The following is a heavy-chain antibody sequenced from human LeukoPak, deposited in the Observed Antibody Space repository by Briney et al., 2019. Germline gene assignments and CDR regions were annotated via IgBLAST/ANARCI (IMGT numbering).Heavy chain of an antibody. D-gene: IGHD4-23*01. CDR1: GFTSSSFA. Sequence: AGGSLRLPCAASGFTSSSFAMHWVRQAPGKGLEWVAVLSYDGTNKYYADSVKGRFTISRDNSKNTLNLQMNSLRAEDTAIYYCAKEIDYGGNSFDYWGQGTLVTVSS. V-gene: IGHV3-30*18. CDR2: LSYDGTNK. CDR3: AKEIDYGGNSFDY. J-gene: IGHJ4*02.